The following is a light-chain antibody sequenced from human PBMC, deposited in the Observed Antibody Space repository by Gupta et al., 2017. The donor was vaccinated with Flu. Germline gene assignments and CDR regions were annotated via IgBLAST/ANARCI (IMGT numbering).Light chain of an antibody. V-gene: IGKV3-15*01. CDR1: QSITTN. Sequence: EIVMTQSPATLSVSPGERVTLSCRASQSITTNLAWYQQKPGQAPRLLIYGASTRATGIPARFSGSGSGTEFTLTISSLQSEDLAVYYCQQYNKWPPITFGQGTRLEIK. CDR2: GAS. CDR3: QQYNKWPPIT. J-gene: IGKJ5*01.